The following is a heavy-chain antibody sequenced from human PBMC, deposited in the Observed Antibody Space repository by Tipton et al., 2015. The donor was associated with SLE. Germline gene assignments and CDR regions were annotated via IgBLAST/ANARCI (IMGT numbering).Heavy chain of an antibody. J-gene: IGHJ5*02. CDR3: ARGTGGLFDP. V-gene: IGHV4-34*01. Sequence: TLSLTCAVYGGSFSNNYWSWIRQPPGKGLEWIGEINHSGSTNYNPSLKSRVTISVDTSKNQFSLKLSSVTAADTAVYYCARGTGGLFDPWGQGTLVTVSS. CDR2: INHSGST. CDR1: GGSFSNNY. D-gene: IGHD1-14*01.